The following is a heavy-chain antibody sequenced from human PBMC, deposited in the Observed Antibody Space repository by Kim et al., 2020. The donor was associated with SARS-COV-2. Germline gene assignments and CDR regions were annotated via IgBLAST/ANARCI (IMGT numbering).Heavy chain of an antibody. Sequence: SETLSLTCAVYGGSFSGYYWSWIRQPPGKGLEWIGEINHSGSTNYNPSLKSRVTISVDTSKNQFSLKLSSVTAADTAVYYCARGTRGSDSSGYYSICYFDYWGQGTLVTVSS. J-gene: IGHJ4*02. CDR1: GGSFSGYY. CDR3: ARGTRGSDSSGYYSICYFDY. CDR2: INHSGST. D-gene: IGHD3-22*01. V-gene: IGHV4-34*01.